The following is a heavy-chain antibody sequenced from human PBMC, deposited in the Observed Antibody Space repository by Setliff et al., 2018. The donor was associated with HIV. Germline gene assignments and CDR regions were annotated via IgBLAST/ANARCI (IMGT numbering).Heavy chain of an antibody. Sequence: SETLSLTCNVSGGSISSYYWNWIRQSPGKGLQWIGYMYYSGGTTYSPSLKSRVAISADKSKNQFSLQLSSVTAADTAVYYCARERSRGYTDPPRFDYWGQGTLVTVSS. CDR1: GGSISSYY. CDR3: ARERSRGYTDPPRFDY. D-gene: IGHD5-18*01. CDR2: MYYSGGT. V-gene: IGHV4-59*01. J-gene: IGHJ4*02.